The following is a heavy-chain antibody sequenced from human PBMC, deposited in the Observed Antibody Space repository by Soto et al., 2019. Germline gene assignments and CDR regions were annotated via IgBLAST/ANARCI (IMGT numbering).Heavy chain of an antibody. D-gene: IGHD2-15*01. V-gene: IGHV4-4*02. J-gene: IGHJ5*02. CDR1: GDSSSSSANR. CDR2: IYHSGGT. Sequence: PSETLSLTCAVSGDSSSSSANRWIRVRQPPGKGLEWIGEIYHSGGTNYNPSLKSRVTISVDKSKNPFSLKLNSVTAADTAVYYCAREAHCSGGSCYLFDGDPNWFDPWGQGTLVPSPQ. CDR3: AREAHCSGGSCYLFDGDPNWFDP.